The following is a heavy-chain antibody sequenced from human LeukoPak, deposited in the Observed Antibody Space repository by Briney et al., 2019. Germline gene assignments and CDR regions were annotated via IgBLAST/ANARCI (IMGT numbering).Heavy chain of an antibody. CDR1: GYTLTELS. J-gene: IGHJ4*02. D-gene: IGHD3-3*01. CDR3: ARGLGGTIFGVVSASDY. Sequence: ASVKVSCKVSGYTLTELSMHWVRQAPGKGLEWMGGFDPEDGETIYAQKFQGRVTITADKSTSTAYMELSSLRSEDTAVYYCARGLGGTIFGVVSASDYWGQGTLVTVSS. V-gene: IGHV1-24*01. CDR2: FDPEDGET.